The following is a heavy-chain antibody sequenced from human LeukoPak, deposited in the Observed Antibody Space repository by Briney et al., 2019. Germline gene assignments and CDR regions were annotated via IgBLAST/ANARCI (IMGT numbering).Heavy chain of an antibody. CDR1: GFTFDDYA. J-gene: IGHJ4*02. CDR2: ISWNSGSI. V-gene: IGHV3-9*01. CDR3: AKDTEPSYYDSSGYPAPYFDY. Sequence: GRSLRLSCAASGFTFDDYAMHWVRQAPGKGLEWVSGISWNSGSIGYADSVKGRFTISRDNAKNSLYLQINSLRAEDTALYYCAKDTEPSYYDSSGYPAPYFDYWGQGKLVTVSS. D-gene: IGHD3-22*01.